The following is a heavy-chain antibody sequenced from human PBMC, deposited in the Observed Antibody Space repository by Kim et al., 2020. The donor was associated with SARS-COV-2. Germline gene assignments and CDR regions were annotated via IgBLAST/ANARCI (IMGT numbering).Heavy chain of an antibody. V-gene: IGHV4-39*01. Sequence: NYNHPCLEGRVTIAVDTSKNQFSLKLSSVTAADTAVDCCARHFRWQGFDYWGQGTLVTVSS. D-gene: IGHD2-15*01. J-gene: IGHJ4*02. CDR2: N. CDR3: ARHFRWQGFDY.